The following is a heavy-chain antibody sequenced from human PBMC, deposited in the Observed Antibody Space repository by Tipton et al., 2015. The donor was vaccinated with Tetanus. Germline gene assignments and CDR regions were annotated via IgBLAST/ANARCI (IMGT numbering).Heavy chain of an antibody. CDR3: ARSVEYGFDS. CDR1: GFTFSSYS. V-gene: IGHV3-48*02. D-gene: IGHD2/OR15-2a*01. CDR2: IGSFSRTI. J-gene: IGHJ4*02. Sequence: SLRLSCEGSGFTFSSYSMNWVRQAPGKGLEWISYIGSFSRTINYADSVRGRFTISRDNARSSLYLQMNSLRDEDTALYYCARSVEYGFDSWGQGTPVTVSS.